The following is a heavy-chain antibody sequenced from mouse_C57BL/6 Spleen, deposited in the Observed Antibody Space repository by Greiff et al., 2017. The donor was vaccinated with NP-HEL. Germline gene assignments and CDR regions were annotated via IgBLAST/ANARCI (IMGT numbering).Heavy chain of an antibody. V-gene: IGHV7-3*01. CDR3: ARLDLPLYWYFDV. Sequence: DVKLVESGGGLVQPGGSLSLSCAASGFTFTDYYMSWVRQPPGKALEWLGFIRNKANGYTTEYSASVKGRFTISRDNSQSILYLQMNALRAEDSATYYCARLDLPLYWYFDVWGTGTTVTVSS. CDR1: GFTFTDYY. D-gene: IGHD5-1*01. CDR2: IRNKANGYTT. J-gene: IGHJ1*03.